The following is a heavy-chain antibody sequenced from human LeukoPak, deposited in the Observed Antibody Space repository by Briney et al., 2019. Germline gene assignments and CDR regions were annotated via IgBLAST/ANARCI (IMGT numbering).Heavy chain of an antibody. J-gene: IGHJ4*02. D-gene: IGHD3-16*02. CDR3: AKAPPEFGGVIASYFDY. V-gene: IGHV3-23*01. CDR2: ISGSGGST. CDR1: GFTFSSYA. Sequence: GGSLRLSCAASGFTFSSYAMSWVRQAPGKGLEWVSAISGSGGSTYYADSVKGRFTISRDNSKNTLYLQMNSLRAEDTAVYYCAKAPPEFGGVIASYFDYWGQGTLVTVSS.